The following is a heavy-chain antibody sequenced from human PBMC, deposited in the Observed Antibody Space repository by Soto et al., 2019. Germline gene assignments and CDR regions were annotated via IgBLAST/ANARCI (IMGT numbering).Heavy chain of an antibody. D-gene: IGHD3-22*01. Sequence: ASVKVSCKASGYTFTSYGISWVRQAPGQGLEWMGWISAYNGNTNYAQKLQGRVTMTTDTSTSTAYMELRSLRSDDTAVYYCARAPNYYASSGHWFDPWGQGTLVTVSS. CDR3: ARAPNYYASSGHWFDP. CDR1: GYTFTSYG. V-gene: IGHV1-18*04. J-gene: IGHJ5*02. CDR2: ISAYNGNT.